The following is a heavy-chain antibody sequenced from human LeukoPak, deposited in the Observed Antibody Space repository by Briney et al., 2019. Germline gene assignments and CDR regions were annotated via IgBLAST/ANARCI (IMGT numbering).Heavy chain of an antibody. CDR2: LNSDGTST. D-gene: IGHD4/OR15-4a*01. J-gene: IGHJ3*01. V-gene: IGHV3-74*01. Sequence: PGGSLRLSCAASGFTFSTSWMHWVRQAPGKGPVWVSRLNSDGTSTIYADSVKGRFTISRDNAKNTLYLQMNSLRAEDTAVYYCARENGANRRAFDLWGQGTWVTVSS. CDR3: ARENGANRRAFDL. CDR1: GFTFSTSW.